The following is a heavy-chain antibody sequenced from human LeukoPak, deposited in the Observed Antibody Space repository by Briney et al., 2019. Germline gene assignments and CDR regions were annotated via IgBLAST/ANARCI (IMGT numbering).Heavy chain of an antibody. V-gene: IGHV4-34*01. J-gene: IGHJ4*02. Sequence: SETLSLTCAVYGGSFSGYYWSWVRQPPGKGLEWIGEINHSGSTNYNPSLKSRVTISVDASKNQFSLKLSSVTAADTAVYYCARRAKYGGYDYWGQGTLVTVSS. CDR3: ARRAKYGGYDY. CDR1: GGSFSGYY. CDR2: INHSGST. D-gene: IGHD5-12*01.